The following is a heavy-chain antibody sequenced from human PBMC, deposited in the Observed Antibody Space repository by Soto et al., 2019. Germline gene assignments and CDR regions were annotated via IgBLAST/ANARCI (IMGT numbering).Heavy chain of an antibody. J-gene: IGHJ6*02. CDR1: GFTFSSYA. CDR3: PPSETYLDQRSGMDD. Sequence: GGSLRLSCAASGFTFSSYAMSWVRQAPGKGLEWVSAISGSGGSTYYADSVKGRFTISRDNSKNTLYLQMNSLRAEDTAVYYCPPSETYLDQRSGMDDWGQGTTVTVSS. CDR2: ISGSGGST. V-gene: IGHV3-23*01.